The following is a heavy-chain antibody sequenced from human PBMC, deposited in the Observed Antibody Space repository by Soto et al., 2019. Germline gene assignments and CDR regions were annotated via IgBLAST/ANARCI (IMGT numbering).Heavy chain of an antibody. Sequence: QVRLQEWGPGLVKPSQTLSLKCSVSGGSITTGGRYWSWIRQLPGKGLEWIGDIYYSGNTYYNASLKSRVIMSVEAAKNQFSLKLSSVTAADTAVYYCAQALVFTGGDGFDIWSQGRLVTVSS. CDR2: IYYSGNT. CDR1: GGSITTGGRY. CDR3: AQALVFTGGDGFDI. V-gene: IGHV4-31*02. D-gene: IGHD1-1*01. J-gene: IGHJ3*02.